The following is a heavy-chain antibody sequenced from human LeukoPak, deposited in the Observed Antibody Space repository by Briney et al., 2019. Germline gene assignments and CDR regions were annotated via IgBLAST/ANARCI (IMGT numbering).Heavy chain of an antibody. CDR1: VFTPSAYA. D-gene: IGHD6-13*01. CDR2: FSGRGATA. J-gene: IGHJ6*02. Sequence: PGGSLRLSCAASVFTPSAYAMSWVRQAPGTGLEWVSAFSGRGATAYYADSVRGRFTISRDNSKNTLFLQMDSLGADDTAVYYCANSSPFGTTWYGAIDVWGHGTTVTVSS. CDR3: ANSSPFGTTWYGAIDV. V-gene: IGHV3-23*01.